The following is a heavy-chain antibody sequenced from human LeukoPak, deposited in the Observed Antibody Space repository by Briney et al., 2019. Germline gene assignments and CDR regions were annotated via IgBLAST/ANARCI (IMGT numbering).Heavy chain of an antibody. CDR1: GFTFSSYG. V-gene: IGHV3-23*01. CDR3: ARYTSYLYQLAYFDY. J-gene: IGHJ4*02. CDR2: ISGSGGST. D-gene: IGHD2-2*01. Sequence: PGGSLRLSCAASGFTFSSYGMSWVRQAPGKGLEWVSAISGSGGSTYYADSVKGRFNISRDNSKNTLYLQMNSLRAEDTAVYYCARYTSYLYQLAYFDYWGQGTLVTVSS.